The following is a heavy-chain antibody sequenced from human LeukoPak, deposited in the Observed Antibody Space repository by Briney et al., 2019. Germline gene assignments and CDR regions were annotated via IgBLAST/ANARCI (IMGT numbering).Heavy chain of an antibody. D-gene: IGHD1-26*01. CDR3: ARLYLGGIDY. CDR1: GYIFTSYW. V-gene: IGHV5-51*01. J-gene: IGHJ4*02. CDR2: IYPGDSDT. Sequence: GESLQISCQGSGYIFTSYWIGWVRQLPGKGLEWMGIIYPGDSDTRYSPSFQRQVTISADKSISTAYLQWSSLKASDTAMYYCARLYLGGIDYWGQGTLVTVSS.